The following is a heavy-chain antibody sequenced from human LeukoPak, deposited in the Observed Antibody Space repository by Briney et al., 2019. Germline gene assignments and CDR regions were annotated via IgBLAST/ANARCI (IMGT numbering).Heavy chain of an antibody. V-gene: IGHV3-13*01. J-gene: IGHJ4*02. CDR3: ARGGNRYCSVGSCYMFDY. Sequence: SGGSLRLSCAASGFTFSSYDMHWVRQATGKGLEWVSAIGTAGDTYYPGSVKGRFTISRENAKNSLYLQMNSLRAGDTAVYYCARGGNRYCSVGSCYMFDYWGQGTLVTVSS. CDR2: IGTAGDT. CDR1: GFTFSSYD. D-gene: IGHD2-15*01.